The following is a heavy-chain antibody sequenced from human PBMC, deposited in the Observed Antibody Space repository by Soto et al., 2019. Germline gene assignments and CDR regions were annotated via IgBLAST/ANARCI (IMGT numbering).Heavy chain of an antibody. CDR3: ARVKNYYDSSGYYFKPNYYGMDG. J-gene: IGHJ6*02. CDR1: GYTFTSYY. D-gene: IGHD3-22*01. CDR2: INPSGGST. V-gene: IGHV1-46*01. Sequence: QVQLVQSGAEVKKPGASVKVSCKASGYTFTSYYMHWVRQAPGQGLEWMGIINPSGGSTSYAQKSQGRFTMNRDTSTSTVYMEMSSLRSEDTAVYYCARVKNYYDSSGYYFKPNYYGMDGWGQGTTVTVSS.